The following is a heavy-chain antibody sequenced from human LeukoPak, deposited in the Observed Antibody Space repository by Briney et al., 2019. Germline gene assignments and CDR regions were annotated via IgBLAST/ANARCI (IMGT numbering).Heavy chain of an antibody. CDR1: GGSISSYY. CDR3: ARMGYDTFYGMDV. J-gene: IGHJ6*02. D-gene: IGHD3-22*01. V-gene: IGHV4-59*01. CDR2: IYYSGST. Sequence: PSETLSLTCTVSGGSISSYYWSWIRQPPGKGLEWIGYIYYSGSTNYNPSLKSRVTIPVDTSKNQFSLKLSSVTAADTAAYYCARMGYDTFYGMDVWGQGTTVTVSS.